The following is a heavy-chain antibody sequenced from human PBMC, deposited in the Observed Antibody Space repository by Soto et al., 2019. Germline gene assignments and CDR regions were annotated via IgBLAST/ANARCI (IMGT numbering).Heavy chain of an antibody. V-gene: IGHV1-46*01. D-gene: IGHD3-3*01. J-gene: IGHJ5*02. CDR3: AREGVRFLESSRPYNWFDP. CDR1: GYTFTSYY. CDR2: INPSGGST. Sequence: ASVKVSCKASGYTFTSYYMHWVRQAPGQGLEWMGIINPSGGSTSYAQKFQGRVTMTRDTSTSTVYMELSSLRSDDTAVYYCAREGVRFLESSRPYNWFDPWGQGTLVTVSS.